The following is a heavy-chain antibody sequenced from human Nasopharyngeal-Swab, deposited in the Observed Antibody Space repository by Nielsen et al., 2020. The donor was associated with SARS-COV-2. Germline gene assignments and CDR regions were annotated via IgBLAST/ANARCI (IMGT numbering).Heavy chain of an antibody. Sequence: SETLSLTCTVSGGSISSYYWSWIRQPPGKGLEWIGYIYYSGSTNYNPSLKSRVTISVDTSKNQFSLKLSSVTAADTAVYYCAREGREWEPSYFDYWGQGTLVTVSS. CDR1: GGSISSYY. CDR3: AREGREWEPSYFDY. J-gene: IGHJ4*02. V-gene: IGHV4-59*12. CDR2: IYYSGST. D-gene: IGHD1-26*01.